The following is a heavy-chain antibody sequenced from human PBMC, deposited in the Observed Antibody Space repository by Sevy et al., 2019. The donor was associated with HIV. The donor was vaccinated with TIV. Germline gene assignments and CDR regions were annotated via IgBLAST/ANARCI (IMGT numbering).Heavy chain of an antibody. V-gene: IGHV3-48*03. CDR2: VSSRGAIT. D-gene: IGHD3-10*01. Sequence: GGSLRLSCAASGFIFSSHELNWVRQAPGKGLEWVSYVSSRGAITHYAYSVRGRFTISRDNAQNSLYLQMNSLRVEDTAIYFCARGLSTYGSYYFDFWGRGTLVTFSS. J-gene: IGHJ4*02. CDR3: ARGLSTYGSYYFDF. CDR1: GFIFSSHE.